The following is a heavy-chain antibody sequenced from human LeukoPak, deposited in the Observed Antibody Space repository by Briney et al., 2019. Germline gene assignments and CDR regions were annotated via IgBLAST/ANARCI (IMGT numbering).Heavy chain of an antibody. V-gene: IGHV3-48*03. CDR2: ISSSGSTI. CDR3: AELGITMIGGV. D-gene: IGHD3-10*02. Sequence: GGSLRLSCTASGFTFSSYGMHWVRQAPGKGLEWVSYISSSGSTIYYADSVKGRFTISRDNAKNSLYLQMNSLRAEDTAVYYCAELGITMIGGVWGKGTTVTISS. CDR1: GFTFSSYG. J-gene: IGHJ6*04.